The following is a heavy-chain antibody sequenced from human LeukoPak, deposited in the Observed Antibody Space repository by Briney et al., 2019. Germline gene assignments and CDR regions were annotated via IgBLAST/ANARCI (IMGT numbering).Heavy chain of an antibody. CDR2: INPQSGDA. J-gene: IGHJ4*02. Sequence: ASVKVSCKASGFTFIGYYIHWVRQAPGQGLEWMGWINPQSGDASYGRKFQGRVTMTRDTSTSTAYMELSSLTSDDTAVYYCARDPRAPGQPPFDYWGQGTLVTVSS. CDR1: GFTFIGYY. D-gene: IGHD4/OR15-4a*01. CDR3: ARDPRAPGQPPFDY. V-gene: IGHV1-2*02.